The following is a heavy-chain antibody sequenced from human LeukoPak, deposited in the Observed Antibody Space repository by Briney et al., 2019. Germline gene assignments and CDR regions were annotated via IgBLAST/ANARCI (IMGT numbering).Heavy chain of an antibody. CDR1: GFTFSSYS. Sequence: GGSLRLSCAASGFTFSSYSMNWVRQAPGKELEWVSAISGSGGSTYYADSMKGRFTISRDNSKNTLYLQMNSLRAEDTAVYYCAKKGYGSGWPRSFDYWGQGTLVTVSS. CDR2: ISGSGGST. J-gene: IGHJ4*02. V-gene: IGHV3-23*01. D-gene: IGHD6-19*01. CDR3: AKKGYGSGWPRSFDY.